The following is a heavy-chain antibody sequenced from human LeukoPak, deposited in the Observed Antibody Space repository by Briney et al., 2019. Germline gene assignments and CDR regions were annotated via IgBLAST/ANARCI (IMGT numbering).Heavy chain of an antibody. V-gene: IGHV4-59*01. CDR2: IFYSGNT. CDR3: ARGIYSNGYQPFDF. CDR1: GVSMSSYY. J-gene: IGHJ4*02. D-gene: IGHD5-18*01. Sequence: PSETLSLTCAVSGVSMSSYYWTWIRQPPGKGLEWIGNIFYSGNTKYNPSLKSRVTISVDTSKNQFSLKLTSVTAADTAVYYCARGIYSNGYQPFDFWGQGTLVTVSS.